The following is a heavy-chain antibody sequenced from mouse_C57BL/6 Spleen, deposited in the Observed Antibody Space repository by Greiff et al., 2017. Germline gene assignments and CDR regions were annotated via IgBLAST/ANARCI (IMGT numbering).Heavy chain of an antibody. Sequence: EVHLVESGAELVRPGASVKLSCTASGFNIKDDYMHWVKQRPEQGLEWIGWLDPENGDTEYASKFQGKATITADTSSNTAYLQLSSLTSEDTAVYYCTRRRQLSAYYFGYWGQGTTLTVSS. V-gene: IGHV14-4*01. CDR1: GFNIKDDY. CDR3: TRRRQLSAYYFGY. CDR2: LDPENGDT. J-gene: IGHJ2*01. D-gene: IGHD3-2*02.